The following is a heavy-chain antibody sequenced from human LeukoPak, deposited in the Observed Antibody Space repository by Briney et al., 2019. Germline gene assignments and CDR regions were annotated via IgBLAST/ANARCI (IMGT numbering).Heavy chain of an antibody. V-gene: IGHV3-23*01. J-gene: IGHJ4*02. Sequence: GGSLRLSCAASGFTFSSYAMSWVRQAPGKGLEWVSAISGSGGSTYYADSVKGRFTISRDNSKNTLYLQMNSLRAEDTAVYYCAKVPVHYYDSSGYFDYWGQGTLVTVSS. CDR1: GFTFSSYA. D-gene: IGHD3-22*01. CDR3: AKVPVHYYDSSGYFDY. CDR2: ISGSGGST.